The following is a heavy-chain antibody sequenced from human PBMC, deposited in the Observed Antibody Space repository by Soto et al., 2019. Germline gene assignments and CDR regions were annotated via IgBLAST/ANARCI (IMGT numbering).Heavy chain of an antibody. CDR1: GGSISSYY. CDR2: IYYSGST. Sequence: QLQLQESGPGLVKPSETLSFTCTVSGGSISSYYWSWIRQPPGKGLEWIGYIYYSGSTNYNPSLKSRVTTSVDTSKNQFSLKLSSVTAADTAVYYCARLEGYWYFDIWGRGTLVTVSS. CDR3: ARLEGYWYFDI. D-gene: IGHD3-3*01. V-gene: IGHV4-59*08. J-gene: IGHJ2*01.